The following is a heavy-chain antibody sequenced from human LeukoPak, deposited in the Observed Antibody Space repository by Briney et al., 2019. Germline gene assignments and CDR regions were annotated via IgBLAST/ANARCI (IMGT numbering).Heavy chain of an antibody. D-gene: IGHD2-8*02. CDR1: GGSISSGNYY. V-gene: IGHV4-61*02. Sequence: SQTLSLTCDVSGGSISSGNYYWSWIRQPAGKGPEWIGRINTSGSTNYNPSLKSRVTISADTSKNQFSLRLSSVTAADTAVYYCAGGDGGVWHWRGWAVSGVWGQGTMVTVSS. CDR2: INTSGST. CDR3: AGGDGGVWHWRGWAVSGV. J-gene: IGHJ3*01.